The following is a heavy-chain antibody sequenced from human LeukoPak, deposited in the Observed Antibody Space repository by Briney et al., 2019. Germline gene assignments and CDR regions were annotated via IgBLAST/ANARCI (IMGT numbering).Heavy chain of an antibody. V-gene: IGHV3-23*01. J-gene: IGHJ4*02. CDR3: TTGIQFMGYDSSGYYADY. Sequence: GGSLRLSCAASGFTFSSYVMSWVRQAPGKGLEWVSGISGSGGSTYYADSVKGRFTISRDNSKNTLYLQMNSMKTEDTAVYYCTTGIQFMGYDSSGYYADYWGQGTLVTVSS. CDR1: GFTFSSYV. D-gene: IGHD3-22*01. CDR2: ISGSGGST.